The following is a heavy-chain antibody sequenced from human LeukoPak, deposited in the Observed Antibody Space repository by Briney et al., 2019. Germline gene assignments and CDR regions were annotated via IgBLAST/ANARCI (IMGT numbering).Heavy chain of an antibody. Sequence: SETLSLTCTVSGGSISSYYWSWIRQPPGKGLEWIGYIYYSGSTNYNPSLKSRVTISVDTSKNQFSLKLSSVTAADTAVYYCARGYRFTYNWFDPWGQGTLVTVSS. J-gene: IGHJ5*02. CDR3: ARGYRFTYNWFDP. CDR1: GGSISSYY. CDR2: IYYSGST. V-gene: IGHV4-59*01. D-gene: IGHD5-18*01.